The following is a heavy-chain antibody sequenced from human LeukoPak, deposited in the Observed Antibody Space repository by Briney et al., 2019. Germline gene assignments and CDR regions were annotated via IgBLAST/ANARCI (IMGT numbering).Heavy chain of an antibody. CDR3: ARGWVAVAGMGVY. J-gene: IGHJ4*02. CDR2: ISSTSTDT. Sequence: GGSLRLSCAASGFTFSDYYMSWIRQTPGKGLEYVSYISSTSTDTNYADSVEGRFTISRDNANNLLFLQMNSLRADDTAVYFCARGWVAVAGMGVYWGQGTLVTVSS. D-gene: IGHD6-19*01. CDR1: GFTFSDYY. V-gene: IGHV3-11*05.